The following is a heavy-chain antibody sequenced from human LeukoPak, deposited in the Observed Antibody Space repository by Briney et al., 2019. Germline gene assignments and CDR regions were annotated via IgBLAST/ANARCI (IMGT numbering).Heavy chain of an antibody. J-gene: IGHJ4*02. CDR2: INHSGST. Sequence: SETRSLTCAVYGGSFSGYYWSWIRQPPGKGLEWIGEINHSGSTNYNPSLKSRVTISVDTSKNQFSLKLSSVTATGTAVYYCASGDYGRYDYWGQGTLVTVSS. CDR3: ASGDYGRYDY. V-gene: IGHV4-34*01. D-gene: IGHD4-17*01. CDR1: GGSFSGYY.